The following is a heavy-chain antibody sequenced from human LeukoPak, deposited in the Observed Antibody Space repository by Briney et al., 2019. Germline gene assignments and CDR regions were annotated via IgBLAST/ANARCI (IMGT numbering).Heavy chain of an antibody. CDR2: IYTSGST. CDR1: GGSISSYY. J-gene: IGHJ6*02. Sequence: PSETLSLTCTVSGGSISSYYWSWIRQPAGKGLEWIGRIYTSGSTNYNPSLKSRVTMSVDTPKNQFSLKLSSVTAADTAVYYCARETTVSYYYGMDVWGQGTTVTVSS. D-gene: IGHD4-4*01. V-gene: IGHV4-4*07. CDR3: ARETTVSYYYGMDV.